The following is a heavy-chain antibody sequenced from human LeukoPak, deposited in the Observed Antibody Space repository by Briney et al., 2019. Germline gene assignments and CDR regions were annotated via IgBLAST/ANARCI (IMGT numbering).Heavy chain of an antibody. D-gene: IGHD1-1*01. CDR3: VRGSGGTPEF. V-gene: IGHV3-74*01. CDR2: INADGSIT. J-gene: IGHJ4*02. CDR1: GFTFSSSW. Sequence: GGSLRLSCAASGFTFSSSWMHWVRHAPEKGLVWVSRINADGSITSHADSVKDRFTISRDNAKSTLYLQMNSLRAEDTAVYHCVRGSGGTPEFWGQGTRVTVSS.